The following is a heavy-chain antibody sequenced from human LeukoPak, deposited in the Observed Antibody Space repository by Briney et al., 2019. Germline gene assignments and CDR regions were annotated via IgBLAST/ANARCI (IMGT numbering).Heavy chain of an antibody. V-gene: IGHV1-46*01. D-gene: IGHD1-26*01. CDR3: ARDNSVGETAWWFDP. CDR1: GYSFTSYY. Sequence: ASVKVSCKASGYSFTSYYMHWVRQASGQGLEWMGLINPSGSSTTYAQKFQGRVTMTRDMFTSTDYMELTSLTSDDTAVYYCARDNSVGETAWWFDPWGQGTLVTVSS. CDR2: INPSGSST. J-gene: IGHJ5*02.